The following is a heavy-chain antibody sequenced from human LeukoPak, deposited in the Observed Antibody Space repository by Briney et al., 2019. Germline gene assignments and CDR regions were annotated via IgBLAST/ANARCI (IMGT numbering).Heavy chain of an antibody. V-gene: IGHV3-15*01. CDR2: IKSKTDGGTT. J-gene: IGHJ4*02. Sequence: PEGSLRLSCAASGFTFSNAWMSWVRQAPGKGLEWVGRIKSKTDGGTTDYAAPVKGRFTISRDDSKNTLYLQMNSLKTEDTAVYYCTTRSSGWLKRPTPFDYWGQGTLVTVSS. CDR3: TTRSSGWLKRPTPFDY. D-gene: IGHD6-19*01. CDR1: GFTFSNAW.